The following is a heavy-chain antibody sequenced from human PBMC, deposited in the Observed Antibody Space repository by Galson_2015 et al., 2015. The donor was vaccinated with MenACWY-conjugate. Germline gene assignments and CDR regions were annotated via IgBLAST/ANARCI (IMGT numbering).Heavy chain of an antibody. D-gene: IGHD3-10*01. J-gene: IGHJ5*02. Sequence: SLRLSCAASRISFGTYNMNWVRQAPGKGLEWVSYISSTSTTIYYADSAKGRFTISRDNAKNSLYLQMNSLRDEDTAVYYCARDYGSGTYYMGWFDPWGQGTLVTVSS. CDR3: ARDYGSGTYYMGWFDP. CDR2: ISSTSTTI. CDR1: RISFGTYN. V-gene: IGHV3-48*02.